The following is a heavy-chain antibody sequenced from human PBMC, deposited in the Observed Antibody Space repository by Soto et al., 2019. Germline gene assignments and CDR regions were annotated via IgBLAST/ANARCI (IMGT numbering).Heavy chain of an antibody. CDR3: ARTPLSYECGDY. V-gene: IGHV1-18*01. J-gene: IGHJ4*02. D-gene: IGHD1-26*01. CDR1: GYTFSNYG. Sequence: QVQLVQSGAEVKKPGASVKVSCKASGYTFSNYGISWVRQAPGQGLEWMGWISAYNGNRNYAQKLQGRVTLTTDTSTNTAYMDLRSLRFDDTAVYYCARTPLSYECGDYWGQGTLVTVSS. CDR2: ISAYNGNR.